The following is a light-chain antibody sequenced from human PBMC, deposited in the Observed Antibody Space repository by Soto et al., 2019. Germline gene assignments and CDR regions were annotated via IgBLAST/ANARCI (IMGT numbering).Light chain of an antibody. V-gene: IGKV3-11*01. CDR2: DAS. Sequence: EIVLTQSPATRSLSPGERATLSCRASQSVSSYLAWYQQKPGQAPRLLIYDASNRATGIPARFSGGGSGADFTLTISSLEPEDFAVYYCQQRSNWPLIFGGGTKVEIK. CDR1: QSVSSY. CDR3: QQRSNWPLI. J-gene: IGKJ4*01.